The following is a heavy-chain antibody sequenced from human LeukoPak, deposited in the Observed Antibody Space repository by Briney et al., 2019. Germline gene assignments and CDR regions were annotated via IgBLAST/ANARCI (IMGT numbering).Heavy chain of an antibody. CDR2: MNPNSGNT. D-gene: IGHD1-26*01. Sequence: ASVKVSCKASGYTFTSYDINWVRQATGHGLEWMGWMNPNSGNTAYAQKFQGRVTMARNTSISTAYMELSSLRSEDTAVYYCASLGWSTDIVGTTNSIVDYWGQGTLVTVSS. CDR1: GYTFTSYD. J-gene: IGHJ4*02. CDR3: ASLGWSTDIVGTTNSIVDY. V-gene: IGHV1-8*01.